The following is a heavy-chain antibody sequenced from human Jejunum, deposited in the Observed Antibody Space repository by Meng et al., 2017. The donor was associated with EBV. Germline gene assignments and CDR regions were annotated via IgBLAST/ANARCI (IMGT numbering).Heavy chain of an antibody. J-gene: IGHJ4*02. CDR2: TYYRSKWGS. CDR3: ARDRHWAFDY. D-gene: IGHD7-27*01. CDR1: GDSVSSNSVA. Sequence: PLQQSWPSPVNAPQTLSITCAISGDSVSSNSVAWNWIRQSPSRGLEWLGRTYYRSKWGSDYAVSVKSRIIINADTSKNQYSLQLSSVNPEDTAVYYCARDRHWAFDYWGQGTLVTVSS. V-gene: IGHV6-1*01.